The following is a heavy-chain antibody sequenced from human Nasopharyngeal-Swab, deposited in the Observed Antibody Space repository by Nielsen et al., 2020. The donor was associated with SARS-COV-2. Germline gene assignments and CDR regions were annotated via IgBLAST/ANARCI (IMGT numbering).Heavy chain of an antibody. CDR2: IYYSGST. Sequence: SETLSLTCAVYGGSFSGYYWGWIRQPPGKGLEWVGSIYYSGSTYYNPSLKSRVTISVDTSKNQFSLKLSSVTAADTAVYYCARQGGLLLWFGELLSPFFRYFDYWGQGTLVTVSS. CDR3: ARQGGLLLWFGELLSPFFRYFDY. D-gene: IGHD3-10*01. V-gene: IGHV4-39*01. CDR1: GGSFSGYY. J-gene: IGHJ4*02.